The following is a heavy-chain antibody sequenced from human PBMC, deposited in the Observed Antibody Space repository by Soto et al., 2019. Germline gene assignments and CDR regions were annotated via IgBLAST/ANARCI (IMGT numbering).Heavy chain of an antibody. D-gene: IGHD2-2*01. V-gene: IGHV4-59*08. J-gene: IGHJ6*03. CDR1: GGSISSYY. Sequence: SETLSLTCTVSGGSISSYYWSWIRQPPGKGLEWIGYSYYSGSTNYNPSLKSRVTISVDTSKNQFSLKLSSVTAADTAVYYCAREVPAAATTYYYYYYMDVWGKGNTVTVSS. CDR3: AREVPAAATTYYYYYYMDV. CDR2: SYYSGST.